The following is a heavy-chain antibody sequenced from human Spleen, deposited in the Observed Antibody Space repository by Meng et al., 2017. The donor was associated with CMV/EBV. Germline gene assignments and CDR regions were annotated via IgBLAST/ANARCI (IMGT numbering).Heavy chain of an antibody. CDR3: ARGRVIPAAYYYYYYYGMDV. V-gene: IGHV4-34*01. J-gene: IGHJ6*02. CDR1: GGSFSGYY. CDR2: INHSGST. D-gene: IGHD2-2*01. Sequence: GSLRLSCAVYGGSFSGYYWSWIRQPPGKGLEWIGEINHSGSTNYNPSLKSRVTISVDTSKNQFSLKLSSVTAADTAVYYCARGRVIPAAYYYYYYYGMDVWGQGTTVTVS.